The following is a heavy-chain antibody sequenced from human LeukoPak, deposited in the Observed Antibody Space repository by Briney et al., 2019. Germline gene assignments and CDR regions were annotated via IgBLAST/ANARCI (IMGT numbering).Heavy chain of an antibody. D-gene: IGHD5-18*01. J-gene: IGHJ4*02. Sequence: PSETLSLTCTVSGGSICSSRYLWGWIRQPPGKRLEWIGSIYYSGTTFYNPSLKSRVTISVDTSKNQFSLKVSSVTAADTAVYYCATTYSYTSGGYDYWGQGTLVTVSS. V-gene: IGHV4-39*01. CDR2: IYYSGTT. CDR1: GGSICSSRYL. CDR3: ATTYSYTSGGYDY.